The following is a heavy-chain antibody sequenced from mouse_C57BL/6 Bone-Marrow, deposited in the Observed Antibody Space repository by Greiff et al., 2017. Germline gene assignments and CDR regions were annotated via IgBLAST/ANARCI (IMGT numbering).Heavy chain of an antibody. Sequence: EVQLQQSGAELVRPGASVKLSCTASGFNIKDDYMHWVKQRPEQGLEWIGWIDPENGDTEYASKFQGKATITADTSSNTAYLPLSSLTSEDTAVYYCTSNWDWFAYWGQGTLVTVSA. CDR2: IDPENGDT. D-gene: IGHD4-1*01. J-gene: IGHJ3*01. V-gene: IGHV14-4*01. CDR1: GFNIKDDY. CDR3: TSNWDWFAY.